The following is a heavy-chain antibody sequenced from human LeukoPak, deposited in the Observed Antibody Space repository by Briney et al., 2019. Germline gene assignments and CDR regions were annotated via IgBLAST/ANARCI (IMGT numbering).Heavy chain of an antibody. CDR2: ISSSSSYI. Sequence: GGSLRLSCAASGFTFSSYSMNWVRQAPGKGLEWVSSISSSSSYIYYADSVKGRFTISRDNAKNSLYLQMNSLRAEDTAVYYCARGREYCSSISCYKWFDPWGQGTLVTVSS. V-gene: IGHV3-21*01. CDR1: GFTFSSYS. J-gene: IGHJ5*02. D-gene: IGHD2-2*02. CDR3: ARGREYCSSISCYKWFDP.